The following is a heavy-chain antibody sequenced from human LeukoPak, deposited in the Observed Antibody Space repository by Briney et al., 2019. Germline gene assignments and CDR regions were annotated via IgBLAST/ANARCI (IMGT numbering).Heavy chain of an antibody. D-gene: IGHD6-6*01. Sequence: GGSLRLSCAASGFTFSSYSMNWVRQAPGKGLEWVSVISGTGDNSYYADSVRGRFTISRDNSKSTLYLQMNSLRAEDTAVYYCAKDLSSSSGRWFDPWGQGTLVTVSS. V-gene: IGHV3-23*01. CDR1: GFTFSSYS. CDR2: ISGTGDNS. J-gene: IGHJ5*02. CDR3: AKDLSSSSGRWFDP.